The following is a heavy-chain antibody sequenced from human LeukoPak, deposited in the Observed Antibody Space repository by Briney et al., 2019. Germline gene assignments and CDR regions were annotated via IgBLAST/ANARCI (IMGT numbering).Heavy chain of an antibody. CDR3: ARGYYGSGSYFAWFDP. CDR2: IYYSGST. D-gene: IGHD3-10*01. Sequence: SETLSLTCTVSGGSISSSSYYWGWIRQPPGKGLEWIGSIYYSGSTYYNPSLKSRVTISVDTSKNQFPLKLSSVTAADTAVYYCARGYYGSGSYFAWFDPWGQGTLVTVSS. J-gene: IGHJ5*02. CDR1: GGSISSSSYY. V-gene: IGHV4-39*06.